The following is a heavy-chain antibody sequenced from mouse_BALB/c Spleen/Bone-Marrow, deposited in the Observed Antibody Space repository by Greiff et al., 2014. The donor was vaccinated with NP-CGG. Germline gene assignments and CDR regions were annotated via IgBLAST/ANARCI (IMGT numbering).Heavy chain of an antibody. CDR1: GYTFSSYW. Sequence: VQLQQSGAELMKPGASVKLSCKASGYTFSSYWIEWVKQRPGHGLEWIGEILPGSGSTDYNEKFKGKATFTADKSSNTAYMQLSSLTSEDSAVYYGARGGVRGGYWYFDVWGAGTTVTVSS. D-gene: IGHD5-1*01. CDR2: ILPGSGST. CDR3: ARGGVRGGYWYFDV. V-gene: IGHV1-9*01. J-gene: IGHJ1*01.